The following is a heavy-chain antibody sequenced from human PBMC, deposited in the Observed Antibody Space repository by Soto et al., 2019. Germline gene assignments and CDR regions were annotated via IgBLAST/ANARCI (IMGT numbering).Heavy chain of an antibody. CDR1: GFTFSSYW. CDR2: IKQDGSEK. Sequence: GGSLRLSCAASGFTFSSYWMSWVRQGPGKGLEWVANIKQDGSEKYYVDSVKGRFTISRDNAKNSLYLQMNSLRAEDTAVYYCARVSSVNDFWSGYYMDYFDYWGQGTLVTVSS. D-gene: IGHD3-3*01. V-gene: IGHV3-7*01. CDR3: ARVSSVNDFWSGYYMDYFDY. J-gene: IGHJ4*02.